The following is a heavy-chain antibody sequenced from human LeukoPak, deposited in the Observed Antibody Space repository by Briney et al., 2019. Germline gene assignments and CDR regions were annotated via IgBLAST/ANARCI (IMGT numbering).Heavy chain of an antibody. J-gene: IGHJ4*02. CDR2: IRSKANSYAT. D-gene: IGHD6-6*01. Sequence: GGSLRLSCAASGFTFSGSAMHWVRQASGKGLEWVGRIRSKANSYATAYAASVKGRFTISRDDSRNTAYLQMNSLKTEDTAVYYCTRQASIAAREGDYWGQGTLVTVSS. CDR3: TRQASIAAREGDY. V-gene: IGHV3-73*01. CDR1: GFTFSGSA.